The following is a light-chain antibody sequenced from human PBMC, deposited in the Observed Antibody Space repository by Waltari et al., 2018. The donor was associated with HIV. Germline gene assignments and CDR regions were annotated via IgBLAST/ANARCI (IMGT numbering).Light chain of an antibody. CDR1: SSDVGGYNY. CDR2: DVR. J-gene: IGLJ2*01. V-gene: IGLV2-14*03. Sequence: QSALTQPASVSGSPGQSITISCTGTSSDVGGYNYVSWYQQHPGKAPTLMIYDVRQRPSGVAKRFSGSNAGNTASLTISALQAEDEADYYGSSYTSSSTLVFGGGTKLTVL. CDR3: SSYTSSSTLV.